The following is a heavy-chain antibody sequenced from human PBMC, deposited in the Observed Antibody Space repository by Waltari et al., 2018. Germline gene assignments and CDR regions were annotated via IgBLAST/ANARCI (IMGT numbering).Heavy chain of an antibody. D-gene: IGHD3-10*01. CDR3: ARGPNGSGDLDY. CDR1: GGSLSIYY. Sequence: QVQVQQWGAGLLQPSETLSLTCAVYGGSLSIYYWSWIRQSPGKGLEWIGEINHSGSTNYNPSLKSRVTISVDTPQNQLSLKLSSVTAADTAVYYCARGPNGSGDLDYWGQGTLVTVSS. J-gene: IGHJ4*02. CDR2: INHSGST. V-gene: IGHV4-34*01.